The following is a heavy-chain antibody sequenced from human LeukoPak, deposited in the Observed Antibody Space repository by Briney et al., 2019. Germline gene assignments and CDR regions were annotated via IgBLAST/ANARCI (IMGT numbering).Heavy chain of an antibody. Sequence: AETLSLTCTVSGGSISTYYWSWIRQPPGKGLEWIGYIYYSGSTNYNPSLKSRVTISVDTSKNQFSLKLTSVTAADTAVYYCARATAFFDIWGQGTMVTVSS. CDR2: IYYSGST. CDR1: GGSISTYY. V-gene: IGHV4-59*01. J-gene: IGHJ3*02. CDR3: ARATAFFDI.